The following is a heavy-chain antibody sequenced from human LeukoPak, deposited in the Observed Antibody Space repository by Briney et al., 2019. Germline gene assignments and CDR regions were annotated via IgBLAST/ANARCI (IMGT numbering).Heavy chain of an antibody. CDR1: GFTFSDYY. Sequence: GGSLRLSCAASGFTFSDYYMSWIRQAPGKGLEWVSYISSSSSYTNYADSVKGRFTISRDNAKNSLYLQMNSLRVEDTAVYYCARVRTLDDYGDYFDYWGQGTLVTVSS. D-gene: IGHD4-17*01. CDR3: ARVRTLDDYGDYFDY. V-gene: IGHV3-11*06. CDR2: ISSSSSYT. J-gene: IGHJ4*02.